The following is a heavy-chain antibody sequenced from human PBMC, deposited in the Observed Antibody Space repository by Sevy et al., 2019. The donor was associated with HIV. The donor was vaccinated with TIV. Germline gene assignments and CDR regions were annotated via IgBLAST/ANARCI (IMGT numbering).Heavy chain of an antibody. CDR1: GFTFSSYW. V-gene: IGHV3-7*01. D-gene: IGHD5-12*01. CDR2: IKQDGSEK. CDR3: ARRNSGHDNYYYYYGMDV. Sequence: GGSLRLSCVASGFTFSSYWMSWVRQAPGKGLEWVANIKQDGSEKYYVHSVKGRFTISRDNAKNSLYLQMNSLRDEDTAVYYCARRNSGHDNYYYYYGMDVWGQGTTVTVSS. J-gene: IGHJ6*02.